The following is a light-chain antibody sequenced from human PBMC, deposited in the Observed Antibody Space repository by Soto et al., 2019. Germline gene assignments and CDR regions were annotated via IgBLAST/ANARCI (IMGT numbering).Light chain of an antibody. CDR2: GAS. J-gene: IGKJ2*01. CDR1: QSVSSK. Sequence: DIVLTQSPATLSVSPGERATLSCRASQSVSSKLAWYQQKPGQAPRLLIFGASTSATGVPARFSGSGSGTEFTLTISSLQSEDFAVYYCQQYSNWPWGTFGQGTKLEIK. V-gene: IGKV3-15*01. CDR3: QQYSNWPWGT.